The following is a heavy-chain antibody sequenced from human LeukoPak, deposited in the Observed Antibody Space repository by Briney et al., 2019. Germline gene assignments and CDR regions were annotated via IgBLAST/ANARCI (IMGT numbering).Heavy chain of an antibody. Sequence: GGSLRLSCAASEFTFSSYGMHWVRQAPGKGLEWVAFIRYSGNNVYYAASVKGRFTISRDNSQNTLYLQMNSLRADDTAVYYCAKDNSNWAFDIWGQGTLVTVSS. V-gene: IGHV3-30*02. CDR2: IRYSGNNV. J-gene: IGHJ3*02. CDR1: EFTFSSYG. D-gene: IGHD2/OR15-2a*01. CDR3: AKDNSNWAFDI.